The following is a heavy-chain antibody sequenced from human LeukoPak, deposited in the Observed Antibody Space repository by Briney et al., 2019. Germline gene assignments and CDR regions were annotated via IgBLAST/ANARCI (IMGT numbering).Heavy chain of an antibody. D-gene: IGHD1-26*01. CDR3: AKSGGYGLIDY. CDR1: GYSISSGYY. Sequence: SETLSLTCSVSGYSISSGYYWGWIRQPPGKGLEWIGNIYHSGSSYSNPSLKSRVTISIETSKNQISLRLNSVTAADTAMYYCAKSGGYGLIDYWGQGTLVTVSS. J-gene: IGHJ4*02. CDR2: IYHSGSS. V-gene: IGHV4-38-2*02.